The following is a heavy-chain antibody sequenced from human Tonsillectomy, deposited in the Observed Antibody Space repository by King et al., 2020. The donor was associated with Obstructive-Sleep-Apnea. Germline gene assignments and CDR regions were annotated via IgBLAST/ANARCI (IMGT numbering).Heavy chain of an antibody. CDR2: INHSGST. CDR3: ARGDFWSGYSDS. V-gene: IGHV4-34*01. Sequence: VQLQQWGAGLLKPSETLSLTCAVYGGSFSGYYWSWIRQPPGKGLEWIGEINHSGSTNYNPSLKSRVTISVDTSQNQFSLKLSSVTAADTAWYYCARGDFWSGYSDSWGQGTLVTVSS. J-gene: IGHJ5*01. CDR1: GGSFSGYY. D-gene: IGHD3-3*01.